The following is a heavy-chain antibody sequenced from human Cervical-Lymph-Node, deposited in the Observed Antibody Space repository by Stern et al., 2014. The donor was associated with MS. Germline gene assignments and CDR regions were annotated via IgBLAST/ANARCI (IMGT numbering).Heavy chain of an antibody. V-gene: IGHV3-33*05. CDR3: ARDGGGTISYYYYGMDV. J-gene: IGHJ6*02. CDR2: ISYDGSNQ. D-gene: IGHD2-8*01. Sequence: VQLVQSGGGVVQPGRSLRLSCAASGFTFNNYGMHWVRQAPGKGLEWLALISYDGSNQYYADSVKGRFAISSDNSKNTWYLQMNSLRAEDTAVYYCARDGGGTISYYYYGMDVWGQGTTVTVSS. CDR1: GFTFNNYG.